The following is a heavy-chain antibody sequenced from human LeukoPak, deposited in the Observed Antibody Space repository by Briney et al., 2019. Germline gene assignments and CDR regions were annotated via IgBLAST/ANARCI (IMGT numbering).Heavy chain of an antibody. CDR2: ISYTGST. V-gene: IGHV4-59*08. CDR3: ARRSSGGVPSFDF. Sequence: PLETLSLTCTVSGGSISNYYWSWIRQPPGKGLEWIGYISYTGSTNSNPSLKSRVTISVDTSKKQFSLKLSSVTAADTAVYYCARRSSGGVPSFDFWGPGSLVAVSS. CDR1: GGSISNYY. D-gene: IGHD2-15*01. J-gene: IGHJ4*02.